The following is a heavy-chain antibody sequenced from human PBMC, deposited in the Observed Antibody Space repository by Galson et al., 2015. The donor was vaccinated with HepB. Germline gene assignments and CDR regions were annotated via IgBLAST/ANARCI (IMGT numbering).Heavy chain of an antibody. CDR1: GYTFTGYY. CDR3: ATCGGDCYLGPGDAFDI. CDR2: INPNSGDT. V-gene: IGHV1-2*06. J-gene: IGHJ3*02. D-gene: IGHD2-21*02. Sequence: SVKVSCQASGYTFTGYYMHWVRQAPGEGLEWMGRINPNSGDTNYAQKFQGRVTMTRDTSISTAYMELSRLRSGDTAVYYCATCGGDCYLGPGDAFDIWGQGTMVTVSS.